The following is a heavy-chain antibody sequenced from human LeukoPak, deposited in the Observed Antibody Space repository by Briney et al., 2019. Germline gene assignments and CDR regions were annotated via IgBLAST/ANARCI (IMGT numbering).Heavy chain of an antibody. Sequence: GESLKISCKGSGYSFTIYWIGWVRQMPGKGLEWMGIIYPGDSDTRYSPSFQGQVTISADKSISTAYLQWSSLKASDTAMYYCARQNWEPRGRNYYYMDVWGKGTTVTVSS. V-gene: IGHV5-51*01. CDR3: ARQNWEPRGRNYYYMDV. CDR1: GYSFTIYW. J-gene: IGHJ6*03. CDR2: IYPGDSDT. D-gene: IGHD7-27*01.